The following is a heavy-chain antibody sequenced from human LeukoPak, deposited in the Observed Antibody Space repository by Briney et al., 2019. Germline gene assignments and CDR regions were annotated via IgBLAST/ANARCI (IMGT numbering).Heavy chain of an antibody. V-gene: IGHV1-18*01. CDR3: ARDTKRSRARWENLGFDP. D-gene: IGHD1-26*01. Sequence: ASVKVSCKACGYTFTSYGISWLRQAPGQGLEWMGWISAYNGNTNYAQKLQGRVTMTTDTSTSTAYMELRSLRSDDTAVYYCARDTKRSRARWENLGFDPWGQGTLVTVSS. J-gene: IGHJ5*02. CDR2: ISAYNGNT. CDR1: GYTFTSYG.